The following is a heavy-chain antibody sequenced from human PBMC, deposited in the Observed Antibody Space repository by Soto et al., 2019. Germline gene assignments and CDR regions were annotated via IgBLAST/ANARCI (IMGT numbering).Heavy chain of an antibody. D-gene: IGHD1-1*01. Sequence: SGGSLRLSCAASGFTFSSYGMHWVRQAPGKGLEWVALIWYDGSNIYYADSVKGRFAISRDNSKNTLYLQMNSLRAEDTAVYYCARSHFISPGNNLIDPWGQGTLVNVSS. CDR3: ARSHFISPGNNLIDP. V-gene: IGHV3-33*01. CDR1: GFTFSSYG. CDR2: IWYDGSNI. J-gene: IGHJ5*02.